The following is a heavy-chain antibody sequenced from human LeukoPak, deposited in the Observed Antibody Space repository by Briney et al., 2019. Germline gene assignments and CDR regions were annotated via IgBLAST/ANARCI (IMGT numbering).Heavy chain of an antibody. V-gene: IGHV3-7*01. CDR1: GFTFSSNW. J-gene: IGHJ4*02. D-gene: IGHD4-17*01. CDR3: ARARATVTNFDY. Sequence: GGSLRLSCAASGFTFSSNWMSWVRQAPGKGLEWVANIKQDGNEKYYVDSVKGRFTISRDNTKNSLYLQMNSLRAEDTAVYYCARARATVTNFDYRGQGTLVTVSS. CDR2: IKQDGNEK.